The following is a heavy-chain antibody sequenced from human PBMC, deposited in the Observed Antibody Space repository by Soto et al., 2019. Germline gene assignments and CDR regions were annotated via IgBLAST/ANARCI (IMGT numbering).Heavy chain of an antibody. CDR3: AHKGLQAGPGAGGYYGMDV. CDR1: GVTFSSSA. D-gene: IGHD6-13*01. V-gene: IGHV1-69*01. CDR2: IIPIFGTP. Sequence: QVLLVQSGAELKEPWSSVKVSCKASGVTFSSSAISWLRQAPGQGREWMVGIIPIFGTPNYARKFQGRVTITADESTTTAYMELSSLRSEDTGFYYCAHKGLQAGPGAGGYYGMDVWGHGTAVTVSS. J-gene: IGHJ6*02.